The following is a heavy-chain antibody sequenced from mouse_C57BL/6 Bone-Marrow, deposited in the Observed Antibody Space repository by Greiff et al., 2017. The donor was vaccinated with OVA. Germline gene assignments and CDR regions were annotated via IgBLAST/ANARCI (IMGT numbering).Heavy chain of an antibody. CDR1: GYTFTSYG. Sequence: QVQLQQSGAELVRPGASVKLSCKASGYTFTSYGISWVKQRPGQGLEWIGEIYPRSGYTNYNEKFKGKATLTADKSSSTAYMELRSLTSEDSAVYCSARWGGNYDYWGQGTTLTVSS. J-gene: IGHJ2*01. CDR2: IYPRSGYT. D-gene: IGHD2-1*01. V-gene: IGHV1-81*01. CDR3: ARWGGNYDY.